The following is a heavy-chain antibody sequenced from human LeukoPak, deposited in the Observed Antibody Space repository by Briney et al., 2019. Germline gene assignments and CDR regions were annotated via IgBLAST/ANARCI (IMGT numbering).Heavy chain of an antibody. CDR2: MDPNSGNT. CDR3: ARAPPATVVPDY. V-gene: IGHV1-8*01. D-gene: IGHD4-23*01. J-gene: IGHJ4*02. CDR1: GYTFTSYD. Sequence: GASVKVSCKASGYTFTSYDINWVRQATGQGLEWMGWMDPNSGNTGYAQKFQGRVTMTRNTSISTAYMELSSLRPEDTAVYYCARAPPATVVPDYWGQGTLVTVSS.